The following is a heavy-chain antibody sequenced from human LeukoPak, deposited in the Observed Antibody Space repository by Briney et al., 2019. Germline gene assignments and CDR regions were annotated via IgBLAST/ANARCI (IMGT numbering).Heavy chain of an antibody. CDR1: GFTFSSYW. Sequence: PGGSLRLSCAASGFTFSSYWMHWVRQAPGEGLVWVSRIKHDGSSTSYADSVKGRFTISRDNAKSALYLQMNSLRVEDTAVYYCASTMVTSMDVWGQGTTVTVSS. V-gene: IGHV3-74*01. CDR3: ASTMVTSMDV. J-gene: IGHJ6*02. D-gene: IGHD4-17*01. CDR2: IKHDGSST.